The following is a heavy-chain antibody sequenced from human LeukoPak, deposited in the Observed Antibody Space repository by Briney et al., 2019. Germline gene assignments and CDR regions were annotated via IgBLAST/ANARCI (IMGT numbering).Heavy chain of an antibody. Sequence: GGSLRLSCAASGFTVSTSYVSWVRQAPEKGLEWVSVTYSSGTTYYADSLKGRFTISRDSSKNTLYLQINNLRVDDTAVYYCARVSPFDYWGQGTLVTVSS. V-gene: IGHV3-66*01. CDR1: GFTVSTSY. J-gene: IGHJ4*02. CDR2: TYSSGTT. CDR3: ARVSPFDY.